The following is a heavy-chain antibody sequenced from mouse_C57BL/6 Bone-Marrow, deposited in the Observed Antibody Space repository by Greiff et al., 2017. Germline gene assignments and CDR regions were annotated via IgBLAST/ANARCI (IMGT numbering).Heavy chain of an antibody. CDR2: INPNYGTT. D-gene: IGHD2-1*01. V-gene: IGHV1-39*01. CDR3: VYGNYGYFDF. Sequence: VQLQQSGPELVKPGASVKISCKASGYSFTTYNMNWVKQRNGKSLEWIGVINPNYGTTSYNQKFKGKATLTVDQSSSTAYMQLHSLTSEDAAFYYCVYGNYGYFDFWGKGTTVTVSS. J-gene: IGHJ1*03. CDR1: GYSFTTYN.